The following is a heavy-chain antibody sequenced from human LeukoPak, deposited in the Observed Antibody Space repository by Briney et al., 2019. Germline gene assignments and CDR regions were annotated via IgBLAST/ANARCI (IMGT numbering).Heavy chain of an antibody. Sequence: GGSLRLSCAASGFTFSSYWMHWVRQAPGKGLVWVSRVDHGGSGTVYADSVKGRFTISRDNAKNTLFLQMNSLRAEDTAVYFCASWAYCGRDCYSHGSYFDYWGQGSPVTVSS. CDR1: GFTFSSYW. CDR3: ASWAYCGRDCYSHGSYFDY. V-gene: IGHV3-74*03. D-gene: IGHD2-21*02. CDR2: VDHGGSGT. J-gene: IGHJ4*02.